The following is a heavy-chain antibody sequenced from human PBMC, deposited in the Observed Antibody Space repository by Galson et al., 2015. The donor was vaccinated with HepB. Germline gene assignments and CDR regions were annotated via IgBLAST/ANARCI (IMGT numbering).Heavy chain of an antibody. CDR3: ATAAGDTTLDY. CDR2: IYSGGST. J-gene: IGHJ4*02. V-gene: IGHV3-66*01. Sequence: SLRLSCAASGFTFNKYGMSWVCQAPGKGLEWVSVIYSGGSTYYADSVKGRFTISRDNSKNTLYPQMNSLRAEDTAVYYCATAAGDTTLDYWGQGTLVTVSS. CDR1: GFTFNKYG. D-gene: IGHD6-13*01.